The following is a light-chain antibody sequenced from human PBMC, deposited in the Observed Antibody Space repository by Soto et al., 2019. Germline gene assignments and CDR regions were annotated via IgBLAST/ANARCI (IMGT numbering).Light chain of an antibody. Sequence: DIQMTPSPSSLSASVGDRVTITCRASQSISSYLNWYQQKPGKAPKLLIYAASSLQSGVPSRFSGSGSGTDFTLTISSLEPEDFATYYCQQSDSFPQTFGQGT. CDR2: AAS. V-gene: IGKV1-39*01. CDR3: QQSDSFPQT. CDR1: QSISSY. J-gene: IGKJ2*01.